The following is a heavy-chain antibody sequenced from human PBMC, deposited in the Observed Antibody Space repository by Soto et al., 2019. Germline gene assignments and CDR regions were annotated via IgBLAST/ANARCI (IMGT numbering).Heavy chain of an antibody. CDR1: GGSISSYY. D-gene: IGHD6-19*01. J-gene: IGHJ6*02. CDR2: IYYSGSS. V-gene: IGHV4-59*01. Sequence: SEPLSLTCTVSGGSISSYYWSWIRQPPGKGLGWVGHIYYSGSSNYNPYGKSRVTISVDASKNRFSLKLSSVTAADTAVYYCAGTSGADYCEYYGMDVWGQGTTVT. CDR3: AGTSGADYCEYYGMDV.